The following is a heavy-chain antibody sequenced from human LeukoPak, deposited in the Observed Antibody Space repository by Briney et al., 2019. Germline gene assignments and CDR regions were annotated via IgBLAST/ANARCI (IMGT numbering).Heavy chain of an antibody. CDR2: INSGGTT. D-gene: IGHD6-19*01. CDR1: GFSFRNYW. Sequence: PGGSLRLSCAASGFSFRNYWMGWVRQAPGKGLEWVSVINSGGTTYYADPVKGRFIISRDNSKNTLYLQMNNLRAGDTAVYYCARLAVAYFDYWGQGTLVTVSS. CDR3: ARLAVAYFDY. V-gene: IGHV3-66*04. J-gene: IGHJ4*02.